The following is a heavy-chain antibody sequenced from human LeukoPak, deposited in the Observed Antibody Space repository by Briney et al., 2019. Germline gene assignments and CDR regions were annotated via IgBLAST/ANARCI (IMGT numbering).Heavy chain of an antibody. D-gene: IGHD2-15*01. Sequence: ASVKVSCKASGYTFTSYGISWVRQAPGQGLEWMGWISAYNGNTNYAQKLQGRVTMTTDTSTSTAYMELRSLRSDDTAVYYCACSYCSGGSCYKALGYWGQRTLVTVSS. CDR1: GYTFTSYG. J-gene: IGHJ4*02. CDR2: ISAYNGNT. V-gene: IGHV1-18*01. CDR3: ACSYCSGGSCYKALGY.